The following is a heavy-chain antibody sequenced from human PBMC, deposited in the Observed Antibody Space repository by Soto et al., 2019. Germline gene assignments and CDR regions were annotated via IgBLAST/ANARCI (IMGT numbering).Heavy chain of an antibody. D-gene: IGHD6-13*01. CDR2: ISGYNGNT. V-gene: IGHV1-18*01. CDR3: ARGGSSWSAEYYQH. Sequence: QVPLVQSGAEVKKPGASVKVSCKASGYTFTNYGISWVRQAPGQGPEWMGWISGYNGNTNYVQTLQGRVTMTTDTSTSTAYMELRGLTSDDTAVYYCARGGSSWSAEYYQHWGQGTLVIVSS. J-gene: IGHJ1*01. CDR1: GYTFTNYG.